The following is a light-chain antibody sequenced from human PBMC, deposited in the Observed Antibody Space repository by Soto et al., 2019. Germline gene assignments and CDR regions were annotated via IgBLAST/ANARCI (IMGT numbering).Light chain of an antibody. CDR2: GVT. Sequence: QSVLTQPASVSGSPGQSITIPCTGTSSDVGAYNYVSWYQQHPGKAPKLLIYGVTNRPSGVSNRFSGSKSGNTASLTISGLQAEDEADYYCNSYTTRSTYVFGTGTKVTVL. CDR3: NSYTTRSTYV. CDR1: SSDVGAYNY. J-gene: IGLJ1*01. V-gene: IGLV2-14*01.